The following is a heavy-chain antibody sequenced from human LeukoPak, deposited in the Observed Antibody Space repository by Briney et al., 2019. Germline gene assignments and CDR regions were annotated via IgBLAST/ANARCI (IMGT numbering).Heavy chain of an antibody. Sequence: GGSLRLSCAASGFTFSSCAMSWVRQAPGKGLEWVSAIRGSGGSTYYADSVKGRFTISRDNSKNTLYLQMNSLRAEDTAIYYCAKYWDDYGDYFPLDYWGQGTLVTVSS. CDR1: GFTFSSCA. CDR2: IRGSGGST. V-gene: IGHV3-23*01. CDR3: AKYWDDYGDYFPLDY. D-gene: IGHD4-17*01. J-gene: IGHJ4*02.